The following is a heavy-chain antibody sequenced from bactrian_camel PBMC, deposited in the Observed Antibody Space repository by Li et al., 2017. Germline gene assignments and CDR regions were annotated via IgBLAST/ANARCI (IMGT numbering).Heavy chain of an antibody. Sequence: HVQLVESGGGSAQAGGSLRLSCEVSLYTRSSLYCMGWFCRASGKLREEIAGLDIGTTDTWYAESVKGRFTISKDGATNTLYLQMNSLKPEDTAIYFCAADSVNLQLSRFYTYWGQGTQVTVS. V-gene: IGHV3S6*01. CDR2: LDIGTTDT. CDR3: AADSVNLQLSRFYTY. CDR1: LYTRSSLYC. D-gene: IGHD5*01. J-gene: IGHJ4*01.